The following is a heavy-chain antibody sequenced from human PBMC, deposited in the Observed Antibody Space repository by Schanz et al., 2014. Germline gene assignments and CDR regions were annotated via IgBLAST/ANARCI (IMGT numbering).Heavy chain of an antibody. CDR1: GYTFTNFF. CDR2: INPIGGST. Sequence: QVHLVQSGAEVHKPGASLKISCKASGYTFTNFFLHWVRQAPGQGLEWMGIINPIGGSTTYAQKFQGRVTMTRDTSTSTVYMELSSLRSEDTAVYYCARGPSQGYSYGHNIGAYYYGMDVWGQGTTVTVSS. CDR3: ARGPSQGYSYGHNIGAYYYGMDV. D-gene: IGHD5-18*01. J-gene: IGHJ6*02. V-gene: IGHV1-46*01.